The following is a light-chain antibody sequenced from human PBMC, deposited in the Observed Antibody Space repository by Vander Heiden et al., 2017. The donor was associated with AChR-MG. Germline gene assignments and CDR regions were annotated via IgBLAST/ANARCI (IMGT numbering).Light chain of an antibody. CDR2: AAS. V-gene: IGKV1-39*01. CDR1: QSISSY. J-gene: IGKJ3*01. Sequence: IQMTQSSSSLSASVGDRVTITCRASQSISSYLNWYQQKPGKAPKLLIYAASSLQSGVPSRFSGSGSGTDFTLTISSLQPEDFATYYCQQSYSTVFSFGPGTKVEIK. CDR3: QQSYSTVFS.